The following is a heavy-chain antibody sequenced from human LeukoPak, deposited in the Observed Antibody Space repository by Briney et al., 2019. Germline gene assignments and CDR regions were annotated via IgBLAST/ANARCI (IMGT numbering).Heavy chain of an antibody. J-gene: IGHJ3*02. CDR2: ISSSGSTI. D-gene: IGHD6-13*01. V-gene: IGHV3-48*04. CDR1: GITFSSYS. Sequence: GGSLRLSCAASGITFSSYSMNWVRQAPGKGLEWVSYISSSGSTIYYADSLKGRFTISRDNAKNSLYLQMNSLRAEDTAVYYCAREDVAAAGNGDAFDIWGQGTMVTVSS. CDR3: AREDVAAAGNGDAFDI.